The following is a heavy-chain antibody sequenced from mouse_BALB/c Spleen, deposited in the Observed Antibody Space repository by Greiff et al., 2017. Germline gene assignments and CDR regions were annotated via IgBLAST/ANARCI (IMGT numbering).Heavy chain of an antibody. CDR1: GYTFTSYW. CDR3: ARRGIRYDYAMDY. Sequence: QVQLQQSGAELAKPGASVKMSCKASGYTFTSYWMHWVKQRPGQGLEWIGYINPSTGYTEYNQKFKDKATLTADKSSSTAYMQLSSLTSEDSAVYYCARRGIRYDYAMDYWGQGTSVTVSS. D-gene: IGHD2-14*01. V-gene: IGHV1-7*01. J-gene: IGHJ4*01. CDR2: INPSTGYT.